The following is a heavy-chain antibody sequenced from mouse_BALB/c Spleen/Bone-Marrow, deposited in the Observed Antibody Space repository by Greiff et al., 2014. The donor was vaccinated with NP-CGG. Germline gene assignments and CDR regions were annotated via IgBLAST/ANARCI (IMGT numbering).Heavy chain of an antibody. CDR1: GFTFSNYG. J-gene: IGHJ2*01. D-gene: IGHD2-4*01. CDR2: ISSGGTYT. CDR3: ARRRDYAYFDY. Sequence: EVQVVESGGDLAKPGGSLKLSCAASGFTFSNYGMSWVRQIPDKRLEWVATISSGGTYTFYPDSVKGRFTISRDNTKNTLTLQMTSLKSEDTTMYCCARRRDYAYFDYWGQGTPLTVSS. V-gene: IGHV5-6*01.